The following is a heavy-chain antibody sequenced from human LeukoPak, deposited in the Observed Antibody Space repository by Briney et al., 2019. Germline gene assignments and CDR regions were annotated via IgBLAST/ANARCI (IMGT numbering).Heavy chain of an antibody. V-gene: IGHV4-61*02. CDR2: IYTSGSTINNPSLKNT. J-gene: IGHJ3*02. CDR1: GDSISSGSYY. CDR3: ARGSIAVAGSELPFDI. D-gene: IGHD6-19*01. Sequence: PSETLSLTCTVSGDSISSGSYYWTWIRQPAGKGLEWIGRIYTSGSTINNPSLKNTNYNPSLKSRLTMSVDRSKNQFSLRMTSVTAADTAVYYCARGSIAVAGSELPFDIWGQGTMVTVSS.